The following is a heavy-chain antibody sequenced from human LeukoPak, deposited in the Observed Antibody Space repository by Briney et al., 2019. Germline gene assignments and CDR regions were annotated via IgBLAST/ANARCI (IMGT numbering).Heavy chain of an antibody. V-gene: IGHV3-23*01. J-gene: IGHJ4*02. D-gene: IGHD3-3*01. CDR2: ISGRGIAT. CDR3: AKSFDFWSGHSPILTPCDY. CDR1: GFTFSTYA. Sequence: GGSLRLSCAASGFTFSTYAMSWVRQAPGKGLEWVSAISGRGIATYYADSVKGRFTISRDNSKNTLYLQMNSLRAEDTAVYYCAKSFDFWSGHSPILTPCDYWGQGTLVSVSS.